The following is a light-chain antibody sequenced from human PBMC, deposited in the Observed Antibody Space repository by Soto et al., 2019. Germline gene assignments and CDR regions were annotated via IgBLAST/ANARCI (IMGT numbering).Light chain of an antibody. CDR3: CAYAGTSTWV. Sequence: QSALTQPASVSGSPGQSITISCTGTSSDIGTYHLVSWYQQHPGEVPKLIIFQNTERPSGVSDRFSGSKSGNTASLTISGLQADDEADYHCCAYAGTSTWVFGGGTKVTVL. J-gene: IGLJ3*02. CDR1: SSDIGTYHL. V-gene: IGLV2-23*01. CDR2: QNT.